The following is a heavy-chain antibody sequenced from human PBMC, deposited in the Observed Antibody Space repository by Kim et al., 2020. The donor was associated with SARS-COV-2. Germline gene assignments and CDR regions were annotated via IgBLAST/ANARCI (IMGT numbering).Heavy chain of an antibody. D-gene: IGHD3-10*01. V-gene: IGHV3-9*01. CDR3: AKDSNYGSGAHIDY. J-gene: IGHJ4*02. CDR1: GFTFDDYA. Sequence: GGSLRLSCAASGFTFDDYAMHWVRQAPGKGLEWVSGISWNSGSIGYADSVKGRFTISRDNAKNSLYLQMNSLRAEDTALYYCAKDSNYGSGAHIDYWGQGTLVTVSS. CDR2: ISWNSGSI.